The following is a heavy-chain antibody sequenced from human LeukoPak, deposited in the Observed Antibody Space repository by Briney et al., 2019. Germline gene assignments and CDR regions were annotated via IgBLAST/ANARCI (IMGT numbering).Heavy chain of an antibody. CDR3: ARHRVTMVRGVPKDYFDY. Sequence: SETLSLTCTVSGGSISSYYWSWIRQPPGKGLEWIGYIYYSGSTNYNPSLKSRVIISVDTSKNQFSLKLSSVTAADTAVYYCARHRVTMVRGVPKDYFDYWGQGTLVTVSS. CDR2: IYYSGST. J-gene: IGHJ4*02. D-gene: IGHD3-10*01. CDR1: GGSISSYY. V-gene: IGHV4-59*08.